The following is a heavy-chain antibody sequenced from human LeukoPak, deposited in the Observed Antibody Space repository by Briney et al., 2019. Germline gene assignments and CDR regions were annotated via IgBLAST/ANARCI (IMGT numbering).Heavy chain of an antibody. D-gene: IGHD3-22*01. CDR3: ARAPYYYDSSGYLD. CDR2: IYYSGST. J-gene: IGHJ4*02. CDR1: GGSISSSSYY. V-gene: IGHV4-39*07. Sequence: SETLSLTCTVSGGSISSSSYYWGWIRQPPGKGLEWIGSIYYSGSTYYNPSLKSRVTISVDTSKNQFSLKLSSVTAADTAVYYCARAPYYYDSSGYLDWGQGTLVTVSS.